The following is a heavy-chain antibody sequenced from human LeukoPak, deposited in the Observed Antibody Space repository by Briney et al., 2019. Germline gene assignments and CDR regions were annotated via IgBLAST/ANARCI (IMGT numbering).Heavy chain of an antibody. CDR1: GGSISSYY. V-gene: IGHV4-59*12. CDR2: IYYSGST. Sequence: SETLSLTCTVSGGSISSYYWSWIRQPPGKGLEWIGYIYYSGSTNYNPSLKSRVTISVDTSKNQFSLKLSSVTAADTAVYYCAVMPCGGDCYFEYFQHWGQGTLVTVSS. CDR3: AVMPCGGDCYFEYFQH. D-gene: IGHD2-21*02. J-gene: IGHJ1*01.